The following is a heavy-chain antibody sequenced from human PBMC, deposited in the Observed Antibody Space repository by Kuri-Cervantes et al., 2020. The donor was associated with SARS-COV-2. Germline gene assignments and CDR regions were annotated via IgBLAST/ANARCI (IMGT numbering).Heavy chain of an antibody. CDR3: ARSFTVRGAYFDY. Sequence: GSLRLSCAVCGGSFSGYYWSWIRQPPGKGLEWIGEINHSGSTNYNPSLQSRVTISVDTSKNQFSLKLSSVTAADTAVYYCARSFTVRGAYFDYWGQGTLVTVSS. J-gene: IGHJ4*02. V-gene: IGHV4-34*01. CDR2: INHSGST. D-gene: IGHD3-10*01. CDR1: GGSFSGYY.